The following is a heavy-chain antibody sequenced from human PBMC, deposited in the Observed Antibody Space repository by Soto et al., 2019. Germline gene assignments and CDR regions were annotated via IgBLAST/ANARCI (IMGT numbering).Heavy chain of an antibody. D-gene: IGHD3-3*01. CDR2: IDPSDSYT. J-gene: IGHJ5*02. V-gene: IGHV5-10-1*01. Sequence: PGESLKISCKGSGYSFTSYWISWVRQMPGKGLEWMGRIDPSDSYTSYSPSFQGHVTISADKSISTAYLQWSSLKASDTAMYYCARRPSPHYDFWSGYSSWGQGTLVTVSS. CDR1: GYSFTSYW. CDR3: ARRPSPHYDFWSGYSS.